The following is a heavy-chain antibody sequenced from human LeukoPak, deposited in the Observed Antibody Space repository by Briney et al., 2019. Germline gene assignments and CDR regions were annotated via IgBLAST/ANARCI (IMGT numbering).Heavy chain of an antibody. V-gene: IGHV6-1*01. CDR1: GDSVSSNSAA. Sequence: SQTLSLTCAISGDSVSSNSAAWNWIRQSPSRGLEWLGRTYYRSKWYNDYAVSVKSRITINPDTSKNQFSLQLNSVTPEDAAVYYCARVWPYSSRRHFDYWGQGTLVTVSS. J-gene: IGHJ4*02. D-gene: IGHD6-13*01. CDR3: ARVWPYSSRRHFDY. CDR2: TYYRSKWYN.